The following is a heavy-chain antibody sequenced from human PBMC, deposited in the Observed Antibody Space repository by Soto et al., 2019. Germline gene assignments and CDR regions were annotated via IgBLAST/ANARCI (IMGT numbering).Heavy chain of an antibody. CDR3: AKDLRRMHGSGSYH. J-gene: IGHJ5*02. CDR2: ISNSGGGT. Sequence: EVQLLESGGDLVQPGGSLRLSCTASGFTFSNFAMNWVRQAPGKGLEWVSAISNSGGGTYYADSVRGRFTISRDNTKNTVYLQMRSLRGEDTAIYFCAKDLRRMHGSGSYHWGLGALVTVSS. D-gene: IGHD3-10*01. CDR1: GFTFSNFA. V-gene: IGHV3-23*01.